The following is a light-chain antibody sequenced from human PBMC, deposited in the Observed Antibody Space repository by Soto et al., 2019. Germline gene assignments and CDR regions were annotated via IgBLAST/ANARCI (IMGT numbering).Light chain of an antibody. CDR1: QSVSSN. V-gene: IGKV3-15*01. Sequence: EMVMTQSPATLSVSPGERATLSSSASQSVSSNLAWYQQKPGQAPRLLIYGASTRATGIPARFSGSGSGSEFTLTISSLQSEDFAVYYCQQYNNWPGTFGQGTKLEIK. J-gene: IGKJ2*01. CDR3: QQYNNWPGT. CDR2: GAS.